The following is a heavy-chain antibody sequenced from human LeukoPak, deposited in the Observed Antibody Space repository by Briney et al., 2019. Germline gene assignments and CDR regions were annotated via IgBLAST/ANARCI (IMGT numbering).Heavy chain of an antibody. CDR3: AKDLSRWLQLLAY. CDR1: RFTFSSYA. D-gene: IGHD5-24*01. J-gene: IGHJ4*02. V-gene: IGHV3-30-3*01. Sequence: PGGSLRLSCAASRFTFSSYAMHWVRQAPGKGLEWVAVISYDGSNKYYADSVKGRFTISRDNSKNTLYLQMNSLRAEDTAVYYCAKDLSRWLQLLAYWGQGTLVTVSS. CDR2: ISYDGSNK.